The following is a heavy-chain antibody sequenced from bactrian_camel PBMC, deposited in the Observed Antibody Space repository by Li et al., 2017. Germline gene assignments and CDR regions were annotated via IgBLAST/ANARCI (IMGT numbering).Heavy chain of an antibody. CDR2: IDDVGST. J-gene: IGHJ4*01. CDR1: VGSFYC. D-gene: IGHD2*01. V-gene: IGHV3S53*01. Sequence: HVQLVESGGGSVQPGGSLRLSCAASVGSFYCMAWYRQMPGKEREAVAAIDDVGSTSYANSVKGRFTISQDNAKNTVYLQMNSLKPEDTVMYYCAANFGPYCSGPYLARRANFEGQGTQVTVS.